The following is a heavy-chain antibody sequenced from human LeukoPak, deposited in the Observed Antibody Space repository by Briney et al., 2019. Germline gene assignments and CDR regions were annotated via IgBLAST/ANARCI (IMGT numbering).Heavy chain of an antibody. V-gene: IGHV6-1*01. Sequence: SQTLSLTCDISGDTVSSNSAACNWIRQSPSRGLEWLGRTYYRSKWYYDYAVSVKSRITISPDTSKNKFSLQLNSVTADDTAVYYCARGFALDFWGQGTMVTVSS. CDR2: TYYRSKWYY. CDR1: GDTVSSNSAA. CDR3: ARGFALDF. J-gene: IGHJ3*01.